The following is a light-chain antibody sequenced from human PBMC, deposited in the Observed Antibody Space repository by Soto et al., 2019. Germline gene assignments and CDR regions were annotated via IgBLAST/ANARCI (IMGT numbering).Light chain of an antibody. V-gene: IGLV2-8*01. J-gene: IGLJ2*01. CDR2: EVS. Sequence: QSALAQPPSASGSPGQSVTITCTGTNSDVGTYNYVSWYQHHPGKAPKFMIYEVSKRPLGVPDRFSGSKSGNMASLTVSGLQAEDEADYYCSSYAGSNNVVFGGGTKVTVL. CDR3: SSYAGSNNVV. CDR1: NSDVGTYNY.